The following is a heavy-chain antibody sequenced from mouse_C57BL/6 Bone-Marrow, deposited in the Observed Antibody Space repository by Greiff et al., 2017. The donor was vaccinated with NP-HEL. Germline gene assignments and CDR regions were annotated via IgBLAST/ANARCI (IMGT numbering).Heavy chain of an antibody. Sequence: VQLQQSGAELVRPGASVKLSCTASGFNIKDDYMHWVKQRPEQGLEWIGWIDPENGDTEYASKFQGKATITADTSSNTAYLQLSSLTSEDTAVYYCAYGYRNYWGQGTTLTVSS. J-gene: IGHJ2*01. CDR1: GFNIKDDY. CDR2: IDPENGDT. D-gene: IGHD2-2*01. V-gene: IGHV14-4*01. CDR3: AYGYRNY.